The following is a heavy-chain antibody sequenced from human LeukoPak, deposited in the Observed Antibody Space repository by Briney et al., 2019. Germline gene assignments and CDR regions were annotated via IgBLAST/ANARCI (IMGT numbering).Heavy chain of an antibody. Sequence: EGSLRLSCAASGFTFSSYSMNWVRQAPGKGLEWVSSISSSSSYIYYADSVKGRFTISRDNAKNSLYLQMNSLRAEDTAVYYCASVMEQWLIRPDYWGQGTLVTVSS. CDR1: GFTFSSYS. CDR2: ISSSSSYI. D-gene: IGHD6-19*01. CDR3: ASVMEQWLIRPDY. J-gene: IGHJ4*02. V-gene: IGHV3-21*01.